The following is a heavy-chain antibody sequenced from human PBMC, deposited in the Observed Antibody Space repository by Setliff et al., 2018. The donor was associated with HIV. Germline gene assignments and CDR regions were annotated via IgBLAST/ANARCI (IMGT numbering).Heavy chain of an antibody. Sequence: VGSLRLSCVVSGGSEFTFSDVWMSWVRQAPGKGLEWIGHIQRNADGGTTLYGAPVKGRFTISRDDLRSTLFLQMNALETEDTAMYYCVGAFLGFWGQGTLVTVSS. V-gene: IGHV3-15*01. CDR1: GGSEFTFSDVW. J-gene: IGHJ4*02. D-gene: IGHD3-10*01. CDR3: VGAFLGF. CDR2: IQRNADGGTT.